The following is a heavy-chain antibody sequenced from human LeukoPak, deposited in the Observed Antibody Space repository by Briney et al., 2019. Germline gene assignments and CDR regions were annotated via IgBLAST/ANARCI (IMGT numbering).Heavy chain of an antibody. CDR1: GFTFSVYT. D-gene: IGHD3-10*01. V-gene: IGHV3-30*14. CDR2: ISYDGSNK. CDR3: AREEDGEDY. J-gene: IGHJ4*02. Sequence: GKSLRLSCAASGFTFSVYTMHWVRRAPGKGLEWVAVISYDGSNKYFTVSVRGRFTISRDNSKNTLYLQMNSLRAEDTAVYYCAREEDGEDYWGQGTLVTVSS.